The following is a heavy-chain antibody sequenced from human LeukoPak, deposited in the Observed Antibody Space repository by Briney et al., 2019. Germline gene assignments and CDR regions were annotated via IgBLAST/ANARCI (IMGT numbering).Heavy chain of an antibody. CDR2: ISGSGGST. Sequence: GGSLRLSCAASGFTFSSHAMSWVRQAPGKGLEWVSAISGSGGSTYYADSVKGRFTISRDNSKNTLYLQMNSLRAEDTAVYYCAKGGNYDFWSGYLIDCWGQGTLVTVSS. V-gene: IGHV3-23*01. J-gene: IGHJ4*02. CDR1: GFTFSSHA. D-gene: IGHD3-3*01. CDR3: AKGGNYDFWSGYLIDC.